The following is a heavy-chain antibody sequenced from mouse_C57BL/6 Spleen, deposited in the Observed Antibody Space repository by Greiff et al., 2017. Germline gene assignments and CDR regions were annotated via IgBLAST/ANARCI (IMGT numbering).Heavy chain of an antibody. CDR2: INPSNGGT. J-gene: IGHJ4*01. D-gene: IGHD2-2*01. Sequence: QVQLQQPGTELVKPGASVKLSCKASGYTFTSYWMHWVKQRPGQGLEWIGNINPSNGGTNYNEKFKCKATLTVDKSSSTAYMQLSSLTSEDSAVYYCARSGIYYGYDGAMDYWGQGTSVTVSS. CDR1: GYTFTSYW. CDR3: ARSGIYYGYDGAMDY. V-gene: IGHV1-53*01.